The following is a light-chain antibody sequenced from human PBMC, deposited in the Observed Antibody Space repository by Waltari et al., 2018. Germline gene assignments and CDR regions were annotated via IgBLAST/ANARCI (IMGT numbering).Light chain of an antibody. CDR1: SSAVGGHNF. CDR3: SSYGGINNSPYV. Sequence: QSALTQPPSASGSPGHSVTISCPGTSSAVGGHNFASWYQHVPGTAPKLIIWEVSRRPSGVPNRFSGSKSGNTASLTVSGLQPEDEGDYYCSSYGGINNSPYVFGTGTKVTVL. V-gene: IGLV2-8*01. J-gene: IGLJ1*01. CDR2: EVS.